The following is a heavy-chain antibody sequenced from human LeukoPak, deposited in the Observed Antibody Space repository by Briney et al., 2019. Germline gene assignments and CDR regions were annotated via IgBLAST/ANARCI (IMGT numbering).Heavy chain of an antibody. Sequence: GASVKVSCKASGYTFTSYGISWVRQAPGQGLEWMGWISAYNGNTNYAQKLQGRVTMTRDTSIGTAYMELSSLRSEDSAVYYCARVPNRGDKFDPWGQGTLVTVSS. V-gene: IGHV1-18*01. J-gene: IGHJ5*02. CDR3: ARVPNRGDKFDP. CDR2: ISAYNGNT. CDR1: GYTFTSYG. D-gene: IGHD4-17*01.